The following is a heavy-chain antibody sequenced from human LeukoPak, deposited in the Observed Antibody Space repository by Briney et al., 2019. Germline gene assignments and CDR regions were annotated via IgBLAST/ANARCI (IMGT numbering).Heavy chain of an antibody. V-gene: IGHV3-30*02. Sequence: GGSLRLSCAASGFTFSSYGMHWVRQAPGKGLEWVAFIRSDGSNEYYADSVKGRFTISRDNSKNTLYLQMNSLRADDTAVYYCARVHYYGSGGAFDYWGQGTLVTVSS. CDR1: GFTFSSYG. CDR2: IRSDGSNE. CDR3: ARVHYYGSGGAFDY. J-gene: IGHJ4*02. D-gene: IGHD3-10*01.